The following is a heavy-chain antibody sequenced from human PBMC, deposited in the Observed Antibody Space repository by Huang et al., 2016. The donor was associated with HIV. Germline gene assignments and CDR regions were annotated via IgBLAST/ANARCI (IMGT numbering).Heavy chain of an antibody. V-gene: IGHV6-1*01. CDR3: ARGHDFYYDRRGYSFDY. J-gene: IGHJ4*02. CDR1: EDSVSAHSVT. CDR2: TYYRCKLYN. D-gene: IGHD3-22*01. Sequence: QLQQSGPGLLKPSQTLSLTCAISEDSVSAHSVTWNWIRQSPSRGLEWSGMTYYRCKLYNDYAESLKSRMTIDIDTSKNQFSLELKSVVPEDTAVYFCARGHDFYYDRRGYSFDYWGQGSLVTVSS.